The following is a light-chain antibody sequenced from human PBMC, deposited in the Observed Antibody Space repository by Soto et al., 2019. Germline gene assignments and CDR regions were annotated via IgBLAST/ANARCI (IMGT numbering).Light chain of an antibody. J-gene: IGLJ2*01. CDR3: CSYAGSSTVI. Sequence: QSALTQPASLSGSPGQSITISCTGTRSNVGSYNLVSWYQQHPGKAPKLMIFENTERPSGVSNRFSGSKSGNTASLTISGLQAEDEADYYCCSYAGSSTVIFGGGTKLTVL. CDR2: ENT. V-gene: IGLV2-23*01. CDR1: RSNVGSYNL.